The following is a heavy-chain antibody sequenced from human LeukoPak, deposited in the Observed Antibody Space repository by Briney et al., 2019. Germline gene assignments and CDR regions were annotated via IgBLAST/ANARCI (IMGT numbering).Heavy chain of an antibody. V-gene: IGHV3-30-3*01. CDR1: GFTFSSYA. CDR2: ISYDGSNK. J-gene: IGHJ6*03. D-gene: IGHD1-26*01. Sequence: GGSLRLSCAASGFTFSSYAMHWVRQAPGKGLEWVAVISYDGSNKYYADSVKGRFTISRDNSKNTLYLQMNSLRAEDTAVYYCARDRWVLGGYYYYYMDVWGKGTTVTVSS. CDR3: ARDRWVLGGYYYYYMDV.